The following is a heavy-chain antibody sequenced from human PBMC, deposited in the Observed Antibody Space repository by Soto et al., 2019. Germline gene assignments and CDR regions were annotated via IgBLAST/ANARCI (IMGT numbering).Heavy chain of an antibody. CDR1: GFTFSVYA. CDR2: ISFDGTNI. J-gene: IGHJ4*02. D-gene: IGHD3-10*01. CDR3: ANTPWGRYYTPYFDH. Sequence: QVQLVESGGGVVRPGGSLRISCAASGFTFSVYAMHWVRQAPGKGLEWVACISFDGTNIYYADSVKGRLAISRDNSESTLYLQMNSLIPEDTAVSYCANTPWGRYYTPYFDHWSQGTLFTVSS. V-gene: IGHV3-30*18.